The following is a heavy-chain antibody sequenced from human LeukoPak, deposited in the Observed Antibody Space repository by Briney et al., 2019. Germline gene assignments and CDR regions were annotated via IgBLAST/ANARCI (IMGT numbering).Heavy chain of an antibody. V-gene: IGHV4-34*01. CDR1: GGSLSGYI. Sequence: SETLSLTCAVYGGSLSGYIWGWIRQPPGKGLERMGEINHRGSTTYSPSLKSRVTISVDTAKNQFSLQLNSVIAADTAVYYCARVAKCSSTCRGKYWYFDLWGRGTLVTVSS. D-gene: IGHD2-2*01. CDR3: ARVAKCSSTCRGKYWYFDL. J-gene: IGHJ2*01. CDR2: INHRGST.